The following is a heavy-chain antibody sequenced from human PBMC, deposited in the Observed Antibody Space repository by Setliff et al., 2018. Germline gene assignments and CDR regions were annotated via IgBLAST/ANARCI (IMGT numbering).Heavy chain of an antibody. CDR3: ARGGSSGWYGGAFDM. D-gene: IGHD6-19*01. CDR2: IYNSGST. CDR1: GGSISSSYYY. V-gene: IGHV4-39*02. J-gene: IGHJ3*02. Sequence: SETLSLTCTVSGGSISSSYYYWGWIRQPPGKGLEWIGNIYNSGSTYYNPSLKSRVTMSVDTSKNHFSLKLTSVTAAETALYYCARGGSSGWYGGAFDMWGQGTKVT.